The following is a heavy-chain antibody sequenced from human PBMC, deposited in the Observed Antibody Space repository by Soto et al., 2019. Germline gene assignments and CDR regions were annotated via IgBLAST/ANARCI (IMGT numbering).Heavy chain of an antibody. Sequence: GASVKVSCKASGYTFTGYYMHWVRQAPGQGLEWMGWINPNSGGTNYAQKFQGRVTMTRDTSISTAYMELSRLRSDDTAVYYCARGLAVWSGYYRNWLDPWGQGTLVTVSS. CDR3: ARGLAVWSGYYRNWLDP. J-gene: IGHJ5*02. D-gene: IGHD3-3*01. V-gene: IGHV1-2*02. CDR1: GYTFTGYY. CDR2: INPNSGGT.